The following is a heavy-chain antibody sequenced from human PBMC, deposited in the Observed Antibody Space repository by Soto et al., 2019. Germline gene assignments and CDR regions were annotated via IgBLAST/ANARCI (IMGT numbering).Heavy chain of an antibody. V-gene: IGHV3-33*01. D-gene: IGHD6-19*01. CDR2: IWYDGSNK. CDR3: ARDLHRSGWYPYSFDP. J-gene: IGHJ5*02. CDR1: GFTFSSYG. Sequence: GGSLRLSCAASGFTFSSYGMHWVRQAPGKGLEWVAVIWYDGSNKYYADSVKSRFTISRDNSKNTLYLQMNSLRAEDTAVYYCARDLHRSGWYPYSFDPWGQGTLVTVSS.